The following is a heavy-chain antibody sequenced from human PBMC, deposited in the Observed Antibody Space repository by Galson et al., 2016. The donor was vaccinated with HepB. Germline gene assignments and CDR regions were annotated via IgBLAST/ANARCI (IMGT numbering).Heavy chain of an antibody. CDR1: GFTFNYYH. V-gene: IGHV3-48*01. CDR3: ARANRRLGVRAQVSNWNDDGFVL. D-gene: IGHD1-1*01. CDR2: ISPSSSTI. Sequence: SLRLSCAASGFTFNYYHMNWVRQAPGKGLEWFSYISPSSSTIFYAESVKGRFTVSRDSARKSLYLQMSSLRVEDTAVYYCARANRRLGVRAQVSNWNDDGFVLWSQGTLVTVSS. J-gene: IGHJ4*02.